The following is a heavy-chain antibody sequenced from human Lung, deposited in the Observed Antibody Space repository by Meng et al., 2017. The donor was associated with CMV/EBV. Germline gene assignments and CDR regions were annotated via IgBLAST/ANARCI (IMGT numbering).Heavy chain of an antibody. CDR1: GHPFSNYA. CDR3: ASERWGSGYLDL. V-gene: IGHV1-3*01. CDR2: VNAGNGNT. Sequence: QVKLVQSGAEVKKPGASVQVSCKASGHPFSNYAMQWVRQAPGQRLAWMGLVNAGNGNTRYSQKFQGRVTISRDTSASTVYMELSSLTSEDTAVYYCASERWGSGYLDLWGRGSLVTVSS. J-gene: IGHJ2*01. D-gene: IGHD4-23*01.